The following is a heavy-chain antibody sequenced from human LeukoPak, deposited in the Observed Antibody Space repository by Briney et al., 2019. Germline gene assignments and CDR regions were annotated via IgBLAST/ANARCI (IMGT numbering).Heavy chain of an antibody. V-gene: IGHV4-59*01. CDR1: GGSLSSYY. J-gene: IGHJ4*02. CDR2: IYYSGST. Sequence: SETPSPTCPVSGGSLSSYYWSWVRQPPREGLEWIGYIYYSGSTNYNPSLKSRVTISVDTSKNQFSLKLSSVTAADTAVYYCAGHTYTGLGDYWGQGTLVTVSS. CDR3: AGHTYTGLGDY. D-gene: IGHD6-19*01.